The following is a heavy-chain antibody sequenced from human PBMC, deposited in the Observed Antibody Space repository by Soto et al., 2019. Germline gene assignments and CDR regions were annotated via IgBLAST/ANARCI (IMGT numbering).Heavy chain of an antibody. CDR2: IIPIFGTT. Sequence: GASVKVSCNASGGTFGSDAITWVRHAPGQGLEWVGRIIPIFGTTNYAQNLQGRVTISADKSTLTSYMELHSLTSDDTALYYCARDRTDSGYYTNWLDPWGQGTQVTVSS. D-gene: IGHD3-22*01. CDR1: GGTFGSDA. V-gene: IGHV1-69*06. CDR3: ARDRTDSGYYTNWLDP. J-gene: IGHJ5*02.